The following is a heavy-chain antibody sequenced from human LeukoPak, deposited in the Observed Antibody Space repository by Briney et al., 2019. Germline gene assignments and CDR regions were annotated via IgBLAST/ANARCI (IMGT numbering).Heavy chain of an antibody. CDR2: MNHSGST. J-gene: IGHJ4*02. Sequence: SETLSLTCAVYGGSFSGFYWSWIRHPPGKGMEWSGEMNHSGSTNYHPYIKSGVTISVDTSNNQFSLRHSSVTAADTAVYYCGLGELRYGYNPYFDYWGQGTLVTVSS. D-gene: IGHD5-24*01. CDR3: GLGELRYGYNPYFDY. V-gene: IGHV4-34*01. CDR1: GGSFSGFY.